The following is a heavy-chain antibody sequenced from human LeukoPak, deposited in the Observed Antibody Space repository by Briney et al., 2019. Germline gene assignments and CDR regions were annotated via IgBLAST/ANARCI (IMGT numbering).Heavy chain of an antibody. CDR1: GYTFTSYD. J-gene: IGHJ5*02. CDR2: MNPNSGNT. D-gene: IGHD2-2*01. CDR3: ARGRSTSSPFDP. V-gene: IGHV1-8*01. Sequence: PAVKVSCKASGYTFTSYDINWVRQATGQGLEWMGWMNPNSGNTGYAQKFQGRVTMTRNTSISTAYMELSSLRSEDTAVYYCARGRSTSSPFDPWGQGTLVTVSS.